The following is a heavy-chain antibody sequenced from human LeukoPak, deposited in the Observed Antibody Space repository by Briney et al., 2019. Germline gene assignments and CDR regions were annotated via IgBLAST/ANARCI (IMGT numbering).Heavy chain of an antibody. Sequence: GGSLRLSCAASAFTFSSYGMSWVRQAPGKGLEWVSAISGSGGSTYYADSVKGRFTISRDNSKNTLYLQMNSLRAEDTAVYYCAKVLRYSSSWSHRYYFDYWGQGTLVTVSS. J-gene: IGHJ4*02. D-gene: IGHD6-13*01. V-gene: IGHV3-23*01. CDR3: AKVLRYSSSWSHRYYFDY. CDR2: ISGSGGST. CDR1: AFTFSSYG.